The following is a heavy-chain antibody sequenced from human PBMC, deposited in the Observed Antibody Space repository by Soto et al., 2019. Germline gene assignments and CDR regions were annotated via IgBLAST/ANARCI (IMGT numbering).Heavy chain of an antibody. V-gene: IGHV3-30-3*01. Sequence: GGSLRLSCAASGFTFSSYAMHWVRQAPGKGLEWVAVISYDGSNKYYADSVKGRFTISRDNSKNTLYLQMNSLRAEDTAVYYCARDRGDTAMVFDPWGQGTLVTVSS. CDR3: ARDRGDTAMVFDP. D-gene: IGHD5-18*01. CDR2: ISYDGSNK. J-gene: IGHJ5*02. CDR1: GFTFSSYA.